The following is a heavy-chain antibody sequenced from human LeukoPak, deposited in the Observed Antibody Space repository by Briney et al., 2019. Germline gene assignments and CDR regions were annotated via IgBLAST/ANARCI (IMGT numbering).Heavy chain of an antibody. CDR1: GFTFSNYG. Sequence: GGSLRLSCAASGFTFSNYGIHWVRQAPGKGLEWVAFIRYDGSDKYYADSVKGRFTISRDSSKNTVYLQMNSLRDEDTAVYYCAKAPYRGGSSWTEFDYWGQGALVTVSS. J-gene: IGHJ4*02. D-gene: IGHD6-13*01. CDR2: IRYDGSDK. CDR3: AKAPYRGGSSWTEFDY. V-gene: IGHV3-30*02.